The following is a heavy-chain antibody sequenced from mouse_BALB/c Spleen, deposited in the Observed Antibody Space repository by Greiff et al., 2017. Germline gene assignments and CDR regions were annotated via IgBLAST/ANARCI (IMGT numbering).Heavy chain of an antibody. CDR3: AREGVYFDY. CDR2: INPSNGRT. Sequence: VQLQQSGAELVKPGASVKLSCKASGYTFTSYWMHWVKQRPGQGLEWIGEINPSNGRTNYNEKFKSKATLTVDKSSSTAYMQLSSLTSEDSAVYYCAREGVYFDYWGQGTTLTVSS. CDR1: GYTFTSYW. J-gene: IGHJ2*01. V-gene: IGHV1S81*02.